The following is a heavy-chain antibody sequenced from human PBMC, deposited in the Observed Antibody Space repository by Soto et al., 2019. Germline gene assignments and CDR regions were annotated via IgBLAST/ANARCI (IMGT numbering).Heavy chain of an antibody. V-gene: IGHV4-34*01. D-gene: IGHD6-13*01. CDR1: GGSFSGYY. CDR3: ARGPASYSSSWYSWFDP. Sequence: SETLSLTCAVYGGSFSGYYWSWIRQPPGKGLEWIGEINHSGSTNYNPSLKSRVTISVDTSKNQFSLKLSSVTAADTAVYYCARGPASYSSSWYSWFDPWGQGTLVTVSS. J-gene: IGHJ5*02. CDR2: INHSGST.